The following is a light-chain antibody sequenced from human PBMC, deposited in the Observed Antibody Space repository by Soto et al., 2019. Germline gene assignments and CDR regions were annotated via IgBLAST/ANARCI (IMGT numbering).Light chain of an antibody. CDR3: QQYYTYPLT. CDR1: QAISSY. Sequence: AIRMTQSPSSFSASTGDRITITCRASQAISSYLAWYQQKPGTAPKLLIYAASTLQSGVPSRFSGSGSGTDFTLTISCLQSEDFASYYCQQYYTYPLTFGQGTKVDIK. CDR2: AAS. V-gene: IGKV1-8*01. J-gene: IGKJ1*01.